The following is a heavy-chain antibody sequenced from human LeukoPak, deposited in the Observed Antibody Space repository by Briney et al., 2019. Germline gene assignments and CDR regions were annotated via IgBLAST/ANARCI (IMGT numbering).Heavy chain of an antibody. J-gene: IGHJ2*01. CDR3: ARDRGNWGHLYFDL. CDR1: GGSISSGGYS. CDR2: IYHSGST. D-gene: IGHD7-27*01. V-gene: IGHV4-30-2*01. Sequence: SSQTLSLTCAVSGGSISSGGYSWSWIRQPPGQGLEWIGYIYHSGSTYYNPSLKSRVTISVDRSKNQFSLKLSSVTAADTAVYYCARDRGNWGHLYFDLWGRGTLVAVSS.